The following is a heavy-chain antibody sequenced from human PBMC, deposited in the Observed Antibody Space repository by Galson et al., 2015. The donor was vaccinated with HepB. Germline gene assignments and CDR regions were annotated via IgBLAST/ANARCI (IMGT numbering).Heavy chain of an antibody. V-gene: IGHV4-39*01. CDR1: GDSISTSLYY. CDR2: VYYGGTT. J-gene: IGHJ3*02. D-gene: IGHD1-26*01. Sequence: SETLSLTCTVSGDSISTSLYYWAWIRQGPGKDLEWIGSVYYGGTTYYSPPFQGRVAMSVDASKNQLSLTLTSVTAADTAVYYCARPLVLNGRFYPGVGPFYIWGQGTMVTGS. CDR3: ARPLVLNGRFYPGVGPFYI.